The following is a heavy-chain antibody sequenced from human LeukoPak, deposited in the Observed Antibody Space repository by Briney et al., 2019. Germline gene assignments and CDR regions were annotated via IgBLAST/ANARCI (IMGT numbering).Heavy chain of an antibody. CDR3: ARSGTGYSSGWPLFDY. D-gene: IGHD6-19*01. CDR1: GDVFNNFA. Sequence: SVKVSCKASGDVFNNFAFSWVRQAPGQGLEWVGRIIPVLDISNYAQRFQGRVTVTADKSTSTAYMELRSLSSDDTAVYYCARSGTGYSSGWPLFDYWGQGTLITVSS. CDR2: IIPVLDIS. J-gene: IGHJ4*02. V-gene: IGHV1-69*04.